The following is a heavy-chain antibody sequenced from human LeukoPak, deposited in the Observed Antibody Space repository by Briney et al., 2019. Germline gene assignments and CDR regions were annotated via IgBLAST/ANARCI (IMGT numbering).Heavy chain of an antibody. V-gene: IGHV1-69*13. Sequence: GASVKVSCKASGGTFSSYAISWVRQAPGQGLEWMGGIIPIFGTANYAQKFQGRVTITADESTSTAYMELSSLRAEDTALYYCAKDIGYHGTNKLYYYYGMDVWGQGTTVTVSS. J-gene: IGHJ6*02. CDR3: AKDIGYHGTNKLYYYYGMDV. CDR2: IIPIFGTA. D-gene: IGHD1-26*01. CDR1: GGTFSSYA.